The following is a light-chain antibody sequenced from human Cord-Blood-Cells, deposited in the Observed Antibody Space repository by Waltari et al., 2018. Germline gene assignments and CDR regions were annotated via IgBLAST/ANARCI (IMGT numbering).Light chain of an antibody. CDR2: DGS. CDR3: SSYTSSSTVV. CDR1: SSAVGGYNY. J-gene: IGLJ2*01. V-gene: IGLV2-14*01. Sequence: QSALTQPASVSGSPGQSITISCTGTSSAVGGYNYVSWYQQHPGKAPKLIIYDGSNRPSGGSNRFSASKTGNTASLTISALQAEDEADYYCSSYTSSSTVVFGGGTTLTV.